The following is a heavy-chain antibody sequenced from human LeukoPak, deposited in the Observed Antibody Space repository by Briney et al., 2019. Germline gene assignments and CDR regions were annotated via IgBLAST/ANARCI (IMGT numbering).Heavy chain of an antibody. Sequence: GGSLRLSCAASGFTFSSYWMSWVRQAPGKGLEWVAHIKQDGSEKYYVDSVKGRFTIPRDNAKNSLYLQMNSLRAEDTAVYYCAREPDFWSGYYLKSFHYFDYWGQGTLVTVSS. CDR2: IKQDGSEK. D-gene: IGHD3-3*01. CDR3: AREPDFWSGYYLKSFHYFDY. V-gene: IGHV3-7*03. J-gene: IGHJ4*02. CDR1: GFTFSSYW.